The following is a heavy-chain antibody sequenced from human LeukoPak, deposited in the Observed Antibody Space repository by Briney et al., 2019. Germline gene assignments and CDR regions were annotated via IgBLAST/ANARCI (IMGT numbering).Heavy chain of an antibody. V-gene: IGHV3-69-1*02. CDR1: GFTFSDYD. D-gene: IGHD3-16*01. CDR3: GRAFPPLRTSSAGDL. Sequence: GGTLRLSCSASGFTFSDYDMNWVRQAPGKGLEWVSSISGLSTHIYYGDSVKGRFSISRDNAKNSVYLQMNSLGVEDTAIYYCGRAFPPLRTSSAGDLWGQGILVTVSS. CDR2: ISGLSTHI. J-gene: IGHJ4*02.